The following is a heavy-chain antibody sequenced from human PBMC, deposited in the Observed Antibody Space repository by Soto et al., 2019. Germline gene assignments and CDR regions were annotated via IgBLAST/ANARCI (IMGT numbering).Heavy chain of an antibody. Sequence: VKNCSTAPGGPLSAYAISMLGRAPGQGLEWMGGIIHIFGTANYAQKFQGRVTITADDSTSTAYMQLSSLRSEYTAVYYCASIYCSGGSCYGHYYYVMDVWGQGTTVTVSS. D-gene: IGHD2-15*01. V-gene: IGHV1-69*13. CDR3: ASIYCSGGSCYGHYYYVMDV. J-gene: IGHJ6*02. CDR1: GGPLSAYA. CDR2: IIHIFGTA.